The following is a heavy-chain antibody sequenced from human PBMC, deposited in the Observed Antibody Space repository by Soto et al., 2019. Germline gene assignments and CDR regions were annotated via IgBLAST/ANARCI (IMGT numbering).Heavy chain of an antibody. CDR3: ARMLRRLWLPHYYYGMDV. D-gene: IGHD5-18*01. Sequence: PLETLSLTCAVYGGSFSGYYWSWIRQPPGKGLEWIGEINHSGSTNYNPSLKSRVTISVDTSKNQFSLKLSSVTAADTAVYYCARMLRRLWLPHYYYGMDVWGQGTTVTVSS. CDR1: GGSFSGYY. J-gene: IGHJ6*02. V-gene: IGHV4-34*01. CDR2: INHSGST.